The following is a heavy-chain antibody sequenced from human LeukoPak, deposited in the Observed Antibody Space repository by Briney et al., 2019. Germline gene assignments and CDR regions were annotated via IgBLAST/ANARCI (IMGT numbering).Heavy chain of an antibody. J-gene: IGHJ4*02. CDR2: IDTDEGST. CDR1: RFTFSSYW. CDR3: ARDGSLPDY. Sequence: SGGSLRLSCAASRFTFSSYWMHWVRQAPGKGLVWVSRIDTDEGSTSYADSVKGRFTISRDNAKNTLYLQMNSLKAEDTAVYYCARDGSLPDYWGQGTLVTVSS. V-gene: IGHV3-74*01.